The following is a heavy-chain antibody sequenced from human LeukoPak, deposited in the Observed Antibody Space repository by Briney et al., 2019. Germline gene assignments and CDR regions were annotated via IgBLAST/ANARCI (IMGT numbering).Heavy chain of an antibody. CDR3: AREGEAARPLWILAYHYYMDV. J-gene: IGHJ6*03. V-gene: IGHV3-11*04. CDR2: ISSSGSTI. CDR1: GFTFSDYY. D-gene: IGHD6-6*01. Sequence: GGSLRLSCAASGFTFSDYYMSWIRQAPGKGLEWVSYISSSGSTIYYADSVKGRFTISRDNAKNSLYLQMNSLRAEDTAVYYCAREGEAARPLWILAYHYYMDVWGKGTTVTVSS.